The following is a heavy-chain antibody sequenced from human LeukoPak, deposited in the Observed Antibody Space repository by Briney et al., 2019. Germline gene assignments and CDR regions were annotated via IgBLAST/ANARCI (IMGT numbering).Heavy chain of an antibody. V-gene: IGHV3-21*01. D-gene: IGHD6-19*01. CDR2: ISGNSDFT. CDR3: ARDIASDWQSYYFDS. CDR1: GFTFSDFS. Sequence: PGGPLRLSCSASGFTFSDFSMNWVRQAPGEGLEWVSSISGNSDFTYYADSIRGRFTISRDNAKNSLFLHMDSLRPEDTAIYFCARDIASDWQSYYFDSWGLGTLVTVSS. J-gene: IGHJ5*01.